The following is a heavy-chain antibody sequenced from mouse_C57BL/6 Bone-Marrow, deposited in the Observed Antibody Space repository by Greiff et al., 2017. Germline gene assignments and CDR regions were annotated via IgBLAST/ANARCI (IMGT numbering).Heavy chain of an antibody. D-gene: IGHD1-1*01. Sequence: EVQGVESGAELVRPGASVKLSCTASGFNIKDDYMHWVKQRPEQGLEWIGWIDPENGDTEYASKFQGKATITADTSSNTAYLQLSSLTSEDTAVYYCTITTVVEEGWFAYWGQGTLVTVSA. CDR2: IDPENGDT. CDR3: TITTVVEEGWFAY. V-gene: IGHV14-4*01. CDR1: GFNIKDDY. J-gene: IGHJ3*01.